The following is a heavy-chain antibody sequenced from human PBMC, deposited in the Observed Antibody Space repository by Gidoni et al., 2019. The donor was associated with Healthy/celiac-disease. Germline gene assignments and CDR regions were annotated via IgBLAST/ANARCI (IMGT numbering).Heavy chain of an antibody. CDR2: INAGNGNT. D-gene: IGHD6-19*01. J-gene: IGHJ4*02. Sequence: QVQLVQSGAEVTKPGASVKVSCKASGYTFPSYAMHWVRQAPGQRLEWMGWINAGNGNTKYSQKFQGRVTITRDTSASTAYMELSSLRSEDTAVYYCASGTGYSSGWYSLKYWGQGTLVTVSS. CDR1: GYTFPSYA. CDR3: ASGTGYSSGWYSLKY. V-gene: IGHV1-3*01.